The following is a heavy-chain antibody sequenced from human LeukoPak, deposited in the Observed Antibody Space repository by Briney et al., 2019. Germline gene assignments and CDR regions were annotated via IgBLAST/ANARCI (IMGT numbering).Heavy chain of an antibody. D-gene: IGHD3-10*01. Sequence: GGSLRLSCAASGFTFSSYAMSWVRQAPGKGLEWVSAIYDSGGSTYYADSVKGRFTISRDNSKNTLYLQMNSLRAEDTAVYYCAKHPRAGNYYGSGSHYYFDYWGQGTLVTVSS. CDR1: GFTFSSYA. CDR3: AKHPRAGNYYGSGSHYYFDY. CDR2: IYDSGGST. V-gene: IGHV3-23*01. J-gene: IGHJ4*02.